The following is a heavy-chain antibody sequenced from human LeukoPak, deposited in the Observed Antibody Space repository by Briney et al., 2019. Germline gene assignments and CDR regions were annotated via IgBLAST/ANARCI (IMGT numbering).Heavy chain of an antibody. V-gene: IGHV1-2*02. J-gene: IGHJ5*02. D-gene: IGHD2-2*01. CDR1: GYTFTGYY. CDR3: ARGVAVVVPAARNWFDP. CDR2: INPNSGGT. Sequence: EASVKVSCKASGYTFTGYYMHWVRQAPGQGLEWMGWINPNSGGTNYAQKFQGRVTMTRDTSISTAYIELSRLRSDDTAVYYCARGVAVVVPAARNWFDPWGQGTLVTVSS.